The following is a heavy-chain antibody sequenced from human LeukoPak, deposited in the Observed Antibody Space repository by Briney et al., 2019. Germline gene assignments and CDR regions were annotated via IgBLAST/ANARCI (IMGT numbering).Heavy chain of an antibody. Sequence: GGSLRLSCAASGFIFRSYAMRWVRQAPGKGLEWVSAISGSGGSTHYADSVEDRFTSARYNSKNTLYLQMNSLRAEDTAVYYWAKGLYDYVWGSYRYTGDAFDIWGQGTMVTVSS. CDR2: ISGSGGST. CDR3: AKGLYDYVWGSYRYTGDAFDI. J-gene: IGHJ3*02. CDR1: GFIFRSYA. D-gene: IGHD3-16*02. V-gene: IGHV3-23*01.